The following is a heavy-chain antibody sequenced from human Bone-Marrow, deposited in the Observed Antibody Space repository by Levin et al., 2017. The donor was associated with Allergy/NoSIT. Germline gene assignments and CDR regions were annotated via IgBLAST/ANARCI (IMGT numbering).Heavy chain of an antibody. J-gene: IGHJ4*02. Sequence: LSLTCAASGFTLSNYAMSWVRQAPGKGLEWISAISGSGDRTYFADSVKGRFSISRDNSKNALYLQMNNLRAEDTALYYCGREGGGSGWYTVDNWGQGTLVTVSS. CDR3: GREGGGSGWYTVDN. D-gene: IGHD6-19*01. CDR1: GFTLSNYA. CDR2: ISGSGDRT. V-gene: IGHV3-23*01.